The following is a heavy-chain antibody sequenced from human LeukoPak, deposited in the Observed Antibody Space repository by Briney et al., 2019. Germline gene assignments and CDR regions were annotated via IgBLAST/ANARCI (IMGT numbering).Heavy chain of an antibody. CDR3: AKAYTTGLEP. V-gene: IGHV3-30*02. CDR1: GFTFSSYG. J-gene: IGHJ5*02. CDR2: IKYDGSNK. D-gene: IGHD4-17*01. Sequence: GGSLRLSCAASGFTFSSYGMHWVRQAPGKGLEWVAFIKYDGSNKHNTESVKGRLTISRDNSKNTLYLQMNSLRAEDTAVYYCAKAYTTGLEPWGQGTLVTVSS.